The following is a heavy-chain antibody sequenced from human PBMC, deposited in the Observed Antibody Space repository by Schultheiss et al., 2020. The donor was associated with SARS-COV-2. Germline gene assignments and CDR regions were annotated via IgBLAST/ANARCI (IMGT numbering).Heavy chain of an antibody. V-gene: IGHV4-61*08. CDR1: GGSISSGDYY. Sequence: SETLSLTCTVSGGSISSGDYYWSWIRQPPGKGLEWIGYIYYSGSTNYNPSLKSRVTISVDTSKNQFSLKLSSVTAADTAVYYCARVRTGTFDYWGQGTLVTVSS. J-gene: IGHJ4*02. CDR2: IYYSGST. CDR3: ARVRTGTFDY. D-gene: IGHD1-1*01.